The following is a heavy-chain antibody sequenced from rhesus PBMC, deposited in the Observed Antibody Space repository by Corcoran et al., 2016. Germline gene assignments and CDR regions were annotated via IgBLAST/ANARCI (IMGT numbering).Heavy chain of an antibody. J-gene: IGHJ4*01. Sequence: EVQLVESGGGLAKPGGSLILSCAASVFTSMTYWMTWVGQTPGKGLEWISGINSGGRNTYSADSVKGRFTISRDNSGNTLSLQMNSLRAEDTAVDYCGKELHNYGLDYWGQGVLVTVSS. CDR3: GKELHNYGLDY. CDR1: VFTSMTYW. D-gene: IGHD5-36*01. V-gene: IGHV3S42*01. CDR2: INSGGRNT.